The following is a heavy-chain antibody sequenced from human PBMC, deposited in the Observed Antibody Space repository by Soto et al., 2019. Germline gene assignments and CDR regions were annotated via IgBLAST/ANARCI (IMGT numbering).Heavy chain of an antibody. CDR3: AREVGTFYYHYCMDV. D-gene: IGHD2-21*02. J-gene: IGHJ6*02. Sequence: QVQLVESGGGVVQPGRSLRLSCAASGFTFSSYNMEWVRQAPGKGLEWVTVISFDGSNKYYADSVQGRFTISRDNSKNTVYLEMNSLKPEDTAVYYCAREVGTFYYHYCMDVWGQGTTVTVAS. V-gene: IGHV3-30-3*01. CDR1: GFTFSSYN. CDR2: ISFDGSNK.